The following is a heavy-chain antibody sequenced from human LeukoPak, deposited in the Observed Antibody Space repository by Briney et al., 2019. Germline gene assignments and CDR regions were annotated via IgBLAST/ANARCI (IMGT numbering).Heavy chain of an antibody. CDR3: VGSGSADF. J-gene: IGHJ4*02. V-gene: IGHV3-30*03. Sequence: GRSPRLSCAASGSTFSSYGMHCVRQAPGKGLEWVAVISYDGSNKYYADSVKGRFTISRDNSKNTLYLQMNSLRAEDTAVYYCVGSGSADFWGQGTLVTVSS. CDR1: GSTFSSYG. CDR2: ISYDGSNK. D-gene: IGHD3-10*01.